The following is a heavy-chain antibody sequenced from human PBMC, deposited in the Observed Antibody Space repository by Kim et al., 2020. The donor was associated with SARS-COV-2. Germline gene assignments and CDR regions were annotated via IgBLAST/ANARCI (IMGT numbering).Heavy chain of an antibody. CDR1: GFTFSDYY. V-gene: IGHV3-11*01. J-gene: IGHJ3*02. CDR2: ISSSGSTI. Sequence: GGSLRLSCAASGFTFSDYYMSWIRQAPGKGLEWVSYISSSGSTIYYADSVKGRFTISRDNAKNSLYLQMNSLRAEDTAVYYCARGDFDWLLLDAFDIWGQGTMVTVSS. CDR3: ARGDFDWLLLDAFDI. D-gene: IGHD3-9*01.